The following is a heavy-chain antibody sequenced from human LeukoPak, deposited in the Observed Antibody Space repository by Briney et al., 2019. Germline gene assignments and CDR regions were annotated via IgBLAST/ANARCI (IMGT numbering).Heavy chain of an antibody. V-gene: IGHV4-38-2*01. CDR3: ARVQVVVAATFDY. Sequence: GSLRLSCAASGFTFSDYYMSWIRQPPGKGLEWIGSIYYSGSTYYNPSLKSRVTISVDTSKNQFSLKLSSVTAADTAVYYCARVQVVVAATFDYWGQGTLVTVSS. J-gene: IGHJ4*02. CDR2: IYYSGST. CDR1: GFTFSDYY. D-gene: IGHD2-15*01.